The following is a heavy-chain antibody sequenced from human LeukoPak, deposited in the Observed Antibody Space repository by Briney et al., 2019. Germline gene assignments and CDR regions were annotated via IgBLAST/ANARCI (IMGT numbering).Heavy chain of an antibody. Sequence: GGSLRLSCAASGFTFSSYSMNWVRQAPGKGLEWVSYISSSSSSIYYADSVKGRFTISRDNAKNSLYLQMNSLRAEDTAVYYCAKDCDTPLSGYSGGFFDYWGQGTLVTVSS. J-gene: IGHJ4*02. V-gene: IGHV3-48*01. CDR3: AKDCDTPLSGYSGGFFDY. CDR1: GFTFSSYS. D-gene: IGHD3-22*01. CDR2: ISSSSSSI.